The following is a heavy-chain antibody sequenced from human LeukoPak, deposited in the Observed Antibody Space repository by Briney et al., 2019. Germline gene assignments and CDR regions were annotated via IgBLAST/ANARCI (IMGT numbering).Heavy chain of an antibody. J-gene: IGHJ4*02. Sequence: PSETLSLTCAVYGGSFSGYYWSWIRQPPGKGLEWIGAINHSGSTNYNPSLKSRVTISVDTSKNQFSLKLSSVTAADTAVYYCAIFGNTAMGIEYFDYWGQGTLVTVSS. CDR1: GGSFSGYY. V-gene: IGHV4-34*01. D-gene: IGHD5-18*01. CDR3: AIFGNTAMGIEYFDY. CDR2: INHSGST.